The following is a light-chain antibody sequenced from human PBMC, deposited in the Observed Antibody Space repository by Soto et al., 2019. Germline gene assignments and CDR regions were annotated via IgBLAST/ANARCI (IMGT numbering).Light chain of an antibody. CDR2: GAS. CDR1: ESVSTN. CDR3: QKYSNWPRT. Sequence: ETVITQSPSSLSVSTGERDTLSCGASESVSTNVAWYQQKPGQAPRVLIYGASTRATGIPERFSGSGSGTEVNLTISRLQSEDFAVYYCQKYSNWPRTCGQGTKVDTK. J-gene: IGKJ1*01. V-gene: IGKV3-15*01.